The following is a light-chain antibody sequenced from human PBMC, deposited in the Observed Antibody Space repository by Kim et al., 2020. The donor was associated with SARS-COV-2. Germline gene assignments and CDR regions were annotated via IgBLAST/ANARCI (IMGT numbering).Light chain of an antibody. J-gene: IGLJ3*02. Sequence: VSPGQTASITCSGDKLGDKYACWYQEKPGQSPVLVIYQDSKRPSGIPERFSGSNSGNTATLTISGTQAMDEADYYCQAWDSSTGVFGGGTQLTVL. CDR3: QAWDSSTGV. CDR1: KLGDKY. CDR2: QDS. V-gene: IGLV3-1*01.